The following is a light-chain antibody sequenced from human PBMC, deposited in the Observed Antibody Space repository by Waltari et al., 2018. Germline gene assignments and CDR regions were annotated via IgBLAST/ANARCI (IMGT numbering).Light chain of an antibody. J-gene: IGKJ4*01. Sequence: DIVMTQSPDSLAGSLGERATINCKSSQSVLYSSNNKNYLAWYQQKPGQPPKLLIYWASTRESGVPDRFSGSGSGTDFTLTISSLQAEDVAVYYCKQYYSNPLTFGGGTKVEIK. CDR3: KQYYSNPLT. CDR1: QSVLYSSNNKNY. V-gene: IGKV4-1*01. CDR2: WAS.